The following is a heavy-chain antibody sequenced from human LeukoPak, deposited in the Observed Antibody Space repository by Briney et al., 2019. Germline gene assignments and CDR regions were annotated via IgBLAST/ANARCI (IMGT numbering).Heavy chain of an antibody. CDR1: GFTFSSYA. CDR3: AKGSTFGGIDFDY. D-gene: IGHD3-16*01. Sequence: GGSPRLSCAASGFTFSSYAMSWVRQAPEKGMEWVSAISGSGGSTYYADSVKSRFTISRDNSKNTLYLQMNSLRAEDTAVYYCAKGSTFGGIDFDYWGQGTLVTVSS. CDR2: ISGSGGST. J-gene: IGHJ4*02. V-gene: IGHV3-23*01.